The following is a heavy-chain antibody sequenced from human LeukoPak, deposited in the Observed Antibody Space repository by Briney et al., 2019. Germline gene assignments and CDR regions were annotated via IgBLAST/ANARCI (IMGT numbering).Heavy chain of an antibody. CDR1: GFTYSSYD. Sequence: GGSLRLSCAVSGFTYSSYDMHWVRQATGRGLEWVSGIGTDGDTYYAGSVKGRFNISRENAKNSLYLQMNSLRAEDTAVYYCAKSEYYDSSGYYEGALYYWGQGTLVTVSS. J-gene: IGHJ4*02. CDR3: AKSEYYDSSGYYEGALYY. V-gene: IGHV3-13*01. D-gene: IGHD3-22*01. CDR2: IGTDGDT.